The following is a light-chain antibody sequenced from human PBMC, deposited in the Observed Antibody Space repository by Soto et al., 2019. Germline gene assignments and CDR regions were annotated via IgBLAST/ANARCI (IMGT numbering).Light chain of an antibody. CDR3: QQYGTYSRT. Sequence: DIQMTQSPYTLSASVGDRVTITCRASQTISSWLAWYQQKPGKAPKLLIYKASSLESGVPSRFSGSGSGTEFTLTISSLQPDDFARYYCQQYGTYSRTLGQGTKVDI. J-gene: IGKJ1*01. CDR1: QTISSW. CDR2: KAS. V-gene: IGKV1-5*03.